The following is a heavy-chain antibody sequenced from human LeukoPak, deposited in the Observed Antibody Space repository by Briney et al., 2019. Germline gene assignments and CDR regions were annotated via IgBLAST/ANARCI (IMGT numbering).Heavy chain of an antibody. V-gene: IGHV4-39*01. Sequence: SETLSLTCTVSGGSISSGSYYWGWIRQSPGKGLEWIGGIYYSGSTYYNPSLKSRVTISVDTSKNQFSPKLSSVTAADTAVYYCAGPTYSSGWYTTFDYWGQGTLVTVSS. D-gene: IGHD6-19*01. CDR3: AGPTYSSGWYTTFDY. CDR2: IYYSGST. CDR1: GGSISSGSYY. J-gene: IGHJ4*02.